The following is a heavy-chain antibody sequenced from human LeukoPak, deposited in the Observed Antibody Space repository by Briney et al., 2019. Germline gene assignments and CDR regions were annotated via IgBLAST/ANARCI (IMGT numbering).Heavy chain of an antibody. J-gene: IGHJ6*02. CDR3: ARDDAFRGVAMDV. CDR2: LNTDGSST. V-gene: IGHV3-74*01. Sequence: GGSLRLSCAASGFTFSGYWMHWVRQVPGKGLVLVSRLNTDGSSTSYADSVKGRLTISRDNAKNTLYLQMNSLRAEDTAVYYCARDDAFRGVAMDVWGQGTTVTVSS. CDR1: GFTFSGYW. D-gene: IGHD3-16*01.